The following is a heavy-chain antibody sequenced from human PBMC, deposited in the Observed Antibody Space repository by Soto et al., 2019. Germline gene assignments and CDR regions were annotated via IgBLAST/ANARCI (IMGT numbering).Heavy chain of an antibody. V-gene: IGHV3-23*01. Sequence: GGALRLSCSASGFTFSTYAMSWVRQAPGKGLEWVSGMSGSGGTIDYAESVKGRFTISRDNSKSTLYLQMDSLRAEDTAVYYCAKDMVSLNSVWDAFDIWGQGTTVPVSS. CDR2: MSGSGGTI. D-gene: IGHD1-26*01. J-gene: IGHJ3*02. CDR3: AKDMVSLNSVWDAFDI. CDR1: GFTFSTYA.